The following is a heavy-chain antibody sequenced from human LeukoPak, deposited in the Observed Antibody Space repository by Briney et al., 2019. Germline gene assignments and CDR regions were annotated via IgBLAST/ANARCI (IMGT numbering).Heavy chain of an antibody. CDR3: ARQYSSNWYTY. CDR2: IYYSGST. D-gene: IGHD6-13*01. V-gene: IGHV4-61*01. J-gene: IGHJ4*02. CDR1: GDSVSSGSYY. Sequence: SETLSLTCTVSGDSVSSGSYYWSWIRQPPGKGLEWIGNIYYSGSTNYNPSLKSRVTISVDTSKNQFSLKLNSVTAADTAVYYCARQYSSNWYTYWGQGTLVTVSS.